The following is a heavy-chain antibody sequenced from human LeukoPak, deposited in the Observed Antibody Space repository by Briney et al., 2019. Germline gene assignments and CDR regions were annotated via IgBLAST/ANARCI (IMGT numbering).Heavy chain of an antibody. Sequence: SETLSLTCTVSGGSISSYYWSWIRQPPGKGLEWIGYIYYSGSTDYNPSLKSRVTISVDTSKNQFSLKLSSVIAADTAVYYCARVDPDSSSTLEVFDYWGQGTLVTVSS. CDR1: GGSISSYY. CDR3: ARVDPDSSSTLEVFDY. V-gene: IGHV4-59*01. D-gene: IGHD6-6*01. J-gene: IGHJ4*02. CDR2: IYYSGST.